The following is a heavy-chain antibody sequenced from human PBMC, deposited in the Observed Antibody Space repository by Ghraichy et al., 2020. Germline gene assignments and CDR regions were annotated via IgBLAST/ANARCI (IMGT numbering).Heavy chain of an antibody. CDR3: AKRDDSSGYRYSNYYYYGMDV. D-gene: IGHD3-22*01. V-gene: IGHV3-23*01. CDR2: ISGSGGST. Sequence: GGSLRLSCAASGFTFSSYAMSWVRQAPGKGLEWVSAISGSGGSTYYADSVKGRFTISRDNSKNTLYLQMNSLRAEDTAVYYCAKRDDSSGYRYSNYYYYGMDVWGQGTTVTVSS. CDR1: GFTFSSYA. J-gene: IGHJ6*02.